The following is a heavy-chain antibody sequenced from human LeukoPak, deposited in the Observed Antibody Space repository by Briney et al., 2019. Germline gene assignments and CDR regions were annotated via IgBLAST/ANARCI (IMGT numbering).Heavy chain of an antibody. Sequence: SETLSLTCTVSGGSIITTSYYWGWIRQPPGKGLEWIGSIYYSGNTYYNPSLKSRVTISVDTSKIQLSLKLSSMTAADTAVYYCARFTSTLTMDYWGQGTLVTVSS. CDR3: ARFTSTLTMDY. CDR2: IYYSGNT. V-gene: IGHV4-39*01. CDR1: GGSIITTSYY. J-gene: IGHJ4*02.